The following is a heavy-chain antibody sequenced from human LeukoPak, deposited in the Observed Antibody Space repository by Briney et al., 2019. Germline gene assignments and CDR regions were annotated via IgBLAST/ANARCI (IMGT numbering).Heavy chain of an antibody. D-gene: IGHD3/OR15-3a*01. Sequence: GGSLRLSCAASGFTFSSYSMNWVRQAPGKGLEWVSSISSSSSYIYYADSVEGRFTISRDNAKNSLYLQMNSLRAEDTAVYYCARATGLEAFDYWGQGTLVTVSS. CDR2: ISSSSSYI. J-gene: IGHJ4*02. CDR3: ARATGLEAFDY. CDR1: GFTFSSYS. V-gene: IGHV3-21*01.